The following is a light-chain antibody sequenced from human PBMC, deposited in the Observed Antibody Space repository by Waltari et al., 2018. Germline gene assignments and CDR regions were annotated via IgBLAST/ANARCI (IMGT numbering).Light chain of an antibody. CDR1: QNILYRSNSKNY. CDR3: QQYYSIPYT. V-gene: IGKV4-1*01. J-gene: IGKJ2*01. Sequence: DIVMTQSPDFLAVSLGERATINCKASQNILYRSNSKNYLAWYQHQPGQPPKLLIYWASTRESGVPDRFSGSGSETDFTLTISSLQAEDVAVYYCQQYYSIPYTFGQGTKLEIK. CDR2: WAS.